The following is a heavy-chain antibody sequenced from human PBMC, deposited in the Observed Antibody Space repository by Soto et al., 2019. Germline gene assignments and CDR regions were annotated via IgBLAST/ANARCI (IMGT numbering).Heavy chain of an antibody. Sequence: SDTLSLTCTVSGGSISMYYWSWIRQPPGKGLEWIGYLYNTGSTIYNPSLKSRVTISVDTSKNRFSLRLSPVTAADTAVYYCARVWGGAFDFWGQGTMVT. CDR1: GGSISMYY. CDR2: LYNTGST. CDR3: ARVWGGAFDF. V-gene: IGHV4-59*01. D-gene: IGHD3-10*01. J-gene: IGHJ3*01.